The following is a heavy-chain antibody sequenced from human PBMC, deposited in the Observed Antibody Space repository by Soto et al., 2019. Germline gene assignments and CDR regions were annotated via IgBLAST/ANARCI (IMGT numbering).Heavy chain of an antibody. D-gene: IGHD5-18*01. J-gene: IGHJ4*02. V-gene: IGHV3-30-3*01. Sequence: PGGSLRLSCAASGFTFSSYAMHWVRQAPGKGLEWVAVISYDGSNKYYADSVKGRFTISRDNSKNTLYLQMNSLRAEDTAVYYCARDEAGYSYGYTFDYWGQGTLVTVSS. CDR1: GFTFSSYA. CDR2: ISYDGSNK. CDR3: ARDEAGYSYGYTFDY.